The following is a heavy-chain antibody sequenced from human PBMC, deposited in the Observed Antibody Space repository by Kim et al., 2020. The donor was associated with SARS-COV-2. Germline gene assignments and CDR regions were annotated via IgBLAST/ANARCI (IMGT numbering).Heavy chain of an antibody. CDR3: AGDHCTDTSCFDP. CDR2: IDTSTGTP. J-gene: IGHJ5*02. D-gene: IGHD2-21*01. CDR1: GYSFTNHA. V-gene: IGHV7-4-1*02. Sequence: ASVKVSCRGSGYSFTNHAINWVRQAPGQGLEWMGWIDTSTGTPTYAQGFTGRFVFSLDTSFTTAYLQITSLKTEETALYFCAGDHCTDTSCFDPWGQGTLITVSS.